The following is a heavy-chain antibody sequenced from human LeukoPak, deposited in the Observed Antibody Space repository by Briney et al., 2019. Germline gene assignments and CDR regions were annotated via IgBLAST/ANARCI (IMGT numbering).Heavy chain of an antibody. CDR1: GGTFSSYA. Sequence: SVKVSCKASGGTFSSYAISWVRQAPGQGLEWMGGIIPIFGTANYAQKFQGRVTITTDESTSTAYMELSSLRSEDTAVHYCARGGIDYDILTGYSWQWFDPWGQGTLVTVSS. J-gene: IGHJ5*02. CDR2: IIPIFGTA. CDR3: ARGGIDYDILTGYSWQWFDP. D-gene: IGHD3-9*01. V-gene: IGHV1-69*05.